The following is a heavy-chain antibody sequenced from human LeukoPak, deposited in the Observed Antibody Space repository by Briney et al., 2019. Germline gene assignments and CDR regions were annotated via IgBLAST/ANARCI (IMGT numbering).Heavy chain of an antibody. CDR3: AKVTGLSDYYDSSGYYYNAFDI. Sequence: PGGSLRLSCAASGFTFSSYAMSWVRQAPGKGLEWLSAISGSGGSTAYADSVKGWFTISRDGYKSTLYLEMNSLRGEDTALYYCAKVTGLSDYYDSSGYYYNAFDIWGQGTMVAVSS. J-gene: IGHJ3*02. D-gene: IGHD3-22*01. V-gene: IGHV3-23*01. CDR1: GFTFSSYA. CDR2: ISGSGGST.